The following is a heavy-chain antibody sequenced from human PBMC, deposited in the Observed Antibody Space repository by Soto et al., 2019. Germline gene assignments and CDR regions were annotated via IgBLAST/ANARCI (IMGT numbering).Heavy chain of an antibody. J-gene: IGHJ4*02. V-gene: IGHV3-30*03. Sequence: PGGSLRLSCAASGFTFSSYGMHWVRQAPGKGLEWVAVISYDGSNKYYADPVKGRFTISRDNSKNTLYLQMNSLRAEDTAVYYCAREPPGDSSGSYLFDYWGQGTLVTVSS. CDR1: GFTFSSYG. D-gene: IGHD3-10*01. CDR2: ISYDGSNK. CDR3: AREPPGDSSGSYLFDY.